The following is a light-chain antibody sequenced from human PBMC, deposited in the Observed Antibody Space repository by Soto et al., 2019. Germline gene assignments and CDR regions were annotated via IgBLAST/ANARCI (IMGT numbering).Light chain of an antibody. CDR2: GAS. CDR1: QSVSSSY. Sequence: ESVVTQSPGTLSLSPGERATLSCRASQSVSSSYLAWYQQKPGQAPRLLIYGASSRATGIPDRFSGSGYGTDFTLTISRREPEDVAVYYCQQYGSSPPYTFGQGTKLEIK. CDR3: QQYGSSPPYT. J-gene: IGKJ2*01. V-gene: IGKV3-20*01.